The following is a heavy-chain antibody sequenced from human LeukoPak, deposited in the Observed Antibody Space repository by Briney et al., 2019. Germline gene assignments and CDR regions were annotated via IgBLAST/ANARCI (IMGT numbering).Heavy chain of an antibody. CDR1: GYTFTSYG. CDR3: ARADDISPRYYYGMDV. D-gene: IGHD3-9*01. CDR2: ISAYYGNT. J-gene: IGHJ6*02. Sequence: ASVNVSCKASGYTFTSYGISWVRQAPGQGLEWRGWISAYYGNTNYAQKLQGRVTLTTDTSTSTAYMELRSLTSDDTAVYFCARADDISPRYYYGMDVWGPGTTVSVSS. V-gene: IGHV1-18*01.